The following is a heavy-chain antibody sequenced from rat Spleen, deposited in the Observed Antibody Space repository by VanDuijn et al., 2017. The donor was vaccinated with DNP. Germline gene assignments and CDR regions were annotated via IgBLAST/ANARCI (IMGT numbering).Heavy chain of an antibody. CDR1: GFTFSAYY. CDR2: IGSPAYAP. J-gene: IGHJ1*01. CDR3: ARLGYISYISSYGFFDF. V-gene: IGHV5-25*01. D-gene: IGHD1-2*01. Sequence: EVQLVESGGGLVQPGRSLKLSCAASGFTFSAYYMAWVRQAPAKGLEWVAYIGSPAYAPYYTDSVKGRFAISRDNTKTTLYLQLDSLRSEDTATYYCARLGYISYISSYGFFDFWGPGTMVTVSS.